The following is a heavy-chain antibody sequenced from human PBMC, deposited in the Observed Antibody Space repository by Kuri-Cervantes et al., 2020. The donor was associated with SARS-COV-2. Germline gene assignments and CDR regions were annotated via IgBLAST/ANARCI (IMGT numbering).Heavy chain of an antibody. V-gene: IGHV4-38-2*02. Sequence: SEILSLTCTVSGYSISSGYYWGWIRQPPGKGLEWIGSIYHSGSTYYNPSLKSRVTISVDTSKNQFSLKLSSVTAADTAMYYCARSVGGGSYDPVEFDYFDYWGQGTLVTVSS. CDR3: ARSVGGGSYDPVEFDYFDY. CDR2: IYHSGST. D-gene: IGHD1-26*01. CDR1: GYSISSGYY. J-gene: IGHJ4*02.